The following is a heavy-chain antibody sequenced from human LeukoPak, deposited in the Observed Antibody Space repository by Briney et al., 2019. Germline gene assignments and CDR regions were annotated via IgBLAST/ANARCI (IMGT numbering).Heavy chain of an antibody. J-gene: IGHJ4*02. CDR3: ARGANNYYDSSGLRGDY. CDR1: GYTFTNYA. CDR2: ISTSTGNT. D-gene: IGHD3-22*01. Sequence: SVKVSCKTSGYTFTNYAINWVRQAPGQGLEWLGWISTSTGNTTYVQSLQGRVTMTTDTSTTTVYLQLKNLRSDDTAVYYCARGANNYYDSSGLRGDYWGQGALVTVSS. V-gene: IGHV1-18*01.